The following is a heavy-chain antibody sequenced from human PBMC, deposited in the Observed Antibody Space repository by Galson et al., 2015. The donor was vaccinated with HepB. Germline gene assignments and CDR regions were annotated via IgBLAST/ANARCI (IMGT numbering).Heavy chain of an antibody. J-gene: IGHJ4*02. D-gene: IGHD2-15*01. CDR2: ISSSSSYI. CDR3: ARGSAVVVGYFDY. V-gene: IGHV3-21*01. Sequence: SLRLSCAASGFTLGSYSMNWVRQAPGKGLEWVSSISSSSSYIYYADSVKGRFTISRDNAKNSLYLQMNSLRAEDTAVYYCARGSAVVVGYFDYWGQGTLVTVSS. CDR1: GFTLGSYS.